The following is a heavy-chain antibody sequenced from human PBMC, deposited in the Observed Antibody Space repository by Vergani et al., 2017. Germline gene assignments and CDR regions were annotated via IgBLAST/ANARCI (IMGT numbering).Heavy chain of an antibody. V-gene: IGHV3-23*04. CDR3: AKGRRGYSYGSRDY. Sequence: EVQLVESGGGLVQPGGSLRLSCTASGFTFSSYAMSWVRQAPGKGLEWVSAMSGSGGSTYYADSVKGRFTISRDNSKNTLYLQMNSLRAEDTAVYYCAKGRRGYSYGSRDYWGQGTLVTVSS. J-gene: IGHJ4*02. D-gene: IGHD5-18*01. CDR1: GFTFSSYA. CDR2: MSGSGGST.